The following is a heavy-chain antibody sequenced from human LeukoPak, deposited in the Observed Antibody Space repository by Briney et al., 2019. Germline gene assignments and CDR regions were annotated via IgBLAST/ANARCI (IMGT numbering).Heavy chain of an antibody. CDR3: ARGEPVPLGYCSGGSRPLDYYYYGMDV. D-gene: IGHD2-15*01. J-gene: IGHJ6*02. CDR1: GFTFSSYA. V-gene: IGHV3-30*04. CDR2: ISYDGSNK. Sequence: GGSLRLSCAASGFTFSSYAMHWVRQAPGKGLEWVAVISYDGSNKYYADSVKGRLTISRDNSKNTLYLQMNSLRAEDTAVYYCARGEPVPLGYCSGGSRPLDYYYYGMDVWGQGTTVTVSS.